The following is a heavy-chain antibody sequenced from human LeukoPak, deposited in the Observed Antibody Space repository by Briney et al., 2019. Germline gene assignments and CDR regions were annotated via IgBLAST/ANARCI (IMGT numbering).Heavy chain of an antibody. D-gene: IGHD1-1*01. CDR2: IYASGST. V-gene: IGHV4-4*07. CDR3: AKLANNAYDM. J-gene: IGHJ3*02. Sequence: SETLSLTCTVSGGSISSYYWGWIRQPAGEGLECIGRIYASGSTKDNPSLKSRVTMSFYTSKNQFSLKLTSVTAADTAVYYCAKLANNAYDMWGQGTMVTVSS. CDR1: GGSISSYY.